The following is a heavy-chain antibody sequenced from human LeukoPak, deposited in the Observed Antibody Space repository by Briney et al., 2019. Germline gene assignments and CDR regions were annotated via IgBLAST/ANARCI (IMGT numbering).Heavy chain of an antibody. D-gene: IGHD3-22*01. CDR1: GFTFSSYA. V-gene: IGHV3-23*01. J-gene: IGHJ4*02. CDR3: AKRPYYYDSSGYPTHY. CDR2: ISGSGGST. Sequence: GGSLRLSCAASGFTFSSYAMSWVRQAPGKGLEWVSAISGSGGSTYYADSVKGRFTTSRDNSKNTLYLQVNSLRAEDTAVYYCAKRPYYYDSSGYPTHYWGQGTLVTVSS.